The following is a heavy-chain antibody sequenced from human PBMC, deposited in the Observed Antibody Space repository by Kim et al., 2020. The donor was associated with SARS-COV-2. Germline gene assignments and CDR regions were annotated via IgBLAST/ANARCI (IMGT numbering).Heavy chain of an antibody. Sequence: SETLSLTCAVYGGSFGGYYWSWIRQPPGKGLEWIGEINHSGSTNYNPSLKSRVTISVDTSKNQFSLKLSSVTAADTAVYYCARGGLYGYLYYYGMDVWGQGTTVTVSS. D-gene: IGHD5-18*01. CDR2: INHSGST. V-gene: IGHV4-34*01. CDR3: ARGGLYGYLYYYGMDV. CDR1: GGSFGGYY. J-gene: IGHJ6*02.